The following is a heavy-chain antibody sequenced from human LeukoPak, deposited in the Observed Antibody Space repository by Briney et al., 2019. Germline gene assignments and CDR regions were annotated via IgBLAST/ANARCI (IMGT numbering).Heavy chain of an antibody. V-gene: IGHV4-59*01. Sequence: SETLSLTCTVSGGSISSYYWSWIRQPPGKGLEWIGDIYYSGSTNYNPSLKSRVTISVDTSKNQFSLKLSSVTAADTAVYYCARSPALIAPLDYWGQGTLVTVSS. CDR1: GGSISSYY. CDR2: IYYSGST. CDR3: ARSPALIAPLDY. D-gene: IGHD3-22*01. J-gene: IGHJ4*02.